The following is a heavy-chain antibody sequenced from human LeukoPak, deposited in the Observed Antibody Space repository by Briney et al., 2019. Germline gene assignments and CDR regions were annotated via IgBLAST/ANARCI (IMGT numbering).Heavy chain of an antibody. V-gene: IGHV4-59*01. CDR3: ARDRGDYYFDY. CDR2: IYYSGST. D-gene: IGHD2-21*02. Sequence: SEPLSLTCTVSGGSISSYYWSWIRQPPGKGLEWIGYIYYSGSTNYNPSLKSRVTISVDTSKNQFSLKLSSVTAADTAVYYCARDRGDYYFDYWGQGTLVTVSS. CDR1: GGSISSYY. J-gene: IGHJ4*02.